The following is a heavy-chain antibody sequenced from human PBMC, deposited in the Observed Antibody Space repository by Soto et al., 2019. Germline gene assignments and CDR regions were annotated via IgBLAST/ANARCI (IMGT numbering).Heavy chain of an antibody. Sequence: SETLSLTCTVSGGSISSYYWSWIRQPPGKGLEWIGYIYYSGSTNYNPSLKSRVTISVDTSKNQFSLKLSSVTAADTAVYYCARTLTIFGVANWFDPWGQGTLGTVSS. J-gene: IGHJ5*02. CDR2: IYYSGST. CDR1: GGSISSYY. V-gene: IGHV4-59*08. D-gene: IGHD3-3*01. CDR3: ARTLTIFGVANWFDP.